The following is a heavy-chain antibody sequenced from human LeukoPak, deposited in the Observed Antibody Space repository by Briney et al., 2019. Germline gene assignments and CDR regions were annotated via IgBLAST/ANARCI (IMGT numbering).Heavy chain of an antibody. J-gene: IGHJ4*02. CDR1: GFTFSSYD. Sequence: GSLRLSCAASGFTFSSYDMGWVRQAPGKGLEWVSAISDSGTRTYYADSVKGRFTISRDNFKHTLYLQMNSLRAGDTAVYYCAKDSRRTSGWYYFDYWGQGTLVTVSS. CDR3: AKDSRRTSGWYYFDY. CDR2: ISDSGTRT. D-gene: IGHD6-19*01. V-gene: IGHV3-23*01.